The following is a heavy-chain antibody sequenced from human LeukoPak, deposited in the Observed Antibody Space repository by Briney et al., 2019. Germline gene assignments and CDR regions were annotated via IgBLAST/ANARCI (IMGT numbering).Heavy chain of an antibody. J-gene: IGHJ4*02. CDR1: GGSISSYY. Sequence: SETLSLTCTVSGGSISSYYWSWIRQPPGKGLEWIGYIYYSGSTNYNPSLKSRVTISVDTSKNQFSLKLSSVTAADTAVYYCARQRYSSGWLPHYFDYWGQGTLVTVSS. D-gene: IGHD6-19*01. V-gene: IGHV4-59*08. CDR2: IYYSGST. CDR3: ARQRYSSGWLPHYFDY.